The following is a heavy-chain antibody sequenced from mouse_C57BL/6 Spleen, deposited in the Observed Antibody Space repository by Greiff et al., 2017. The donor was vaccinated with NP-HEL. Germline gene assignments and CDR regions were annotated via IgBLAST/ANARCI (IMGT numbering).Heavy chain of an antibody. V-gene: IGHV1-26*01. Sequence: EVQLQQSGPELVKPGASVKISCKASGYTFTDYYMNWVKQSHGKSLEWIGDINPNNGGTSYNQKFKGKATLTVDKSSSTAYMELRSLTSEDSAVYYCAKEGDSSLWGTGTTVTVSS. J-gene: IGHJ1*03. CDR3: AKEGDSSL. CDR2: INPNNGGT. D-gene: IGHD3-2*02. CDR1: GYTFTDYY.